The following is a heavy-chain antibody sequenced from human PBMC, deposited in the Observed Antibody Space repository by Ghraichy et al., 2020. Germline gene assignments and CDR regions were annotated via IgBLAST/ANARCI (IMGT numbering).Heavy chain of an antibody. D-gene: IGHD3-10*01. CDR1: GGSISSTDYY. CDR3: ARSYGSYVD. V-gene: IGHV4-39*01. CDR2: IYYTGST. J-gene: IGHJ4*02. Sequence: SETLSLTCTVSGGSISSTDYYCNWIRQSPGKGLEWIGGIYYTGSTYYNPSLKSRVTISVDTSKNQFSLNRGSVTAADTAVYYCARSYGSYVDWGQGTLGTVAS.